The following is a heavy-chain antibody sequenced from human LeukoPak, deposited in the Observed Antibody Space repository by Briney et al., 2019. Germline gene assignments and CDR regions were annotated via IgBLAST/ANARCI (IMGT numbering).Heavy chain of an antibody. CDR2: INPNGGTT. V-gene: IGHV1-46*01. Sequence: PGASVKVSCTASGYTFTNYYMHWVRQAPGQGLEWMGIINPNGGTTNYAQKFQGRVTMTRSTSMSAAYMELTSLISEDTAVYYCARDFIRRTYYYDSIVGNFEYWGQGNLVTVSS. J-gene: IGHJ4*02. CDR3: ARDFIRRTYYYDSIVGNFEY. CDR1: GYTFTNYY. D-gene: IGHD3-22*01.